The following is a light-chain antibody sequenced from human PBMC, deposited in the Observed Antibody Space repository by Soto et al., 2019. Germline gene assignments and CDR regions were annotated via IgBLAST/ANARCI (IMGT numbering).Light chain of an antibody. V-gene: IGKV1-5*03. CDR3: QQYHSYWT. CDR2: KAS. J-gene: IGKJ1*01. Sequence: DIQMTQSPFTLSASVGDRVTITCRASQSINSWLAWYQQKPGKAPGLLIYKASSLQSGVPSRFSGSGSGTEFTLTISSLQPDDLATYYCQQYHSYWTFGQGTKVEIK. CDR1: QSINSW.